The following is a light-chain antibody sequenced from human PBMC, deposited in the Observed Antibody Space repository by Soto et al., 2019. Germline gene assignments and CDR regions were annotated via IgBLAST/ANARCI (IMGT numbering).Light chain of an antibody. J-gene: IGKJ1*01. CDR2: GAS. Sequence: EIVMTQSPATLSVSPGERATLSCRASQSVSSNLAWYQQKPGQAPRLLIYGASTRATGIPARFSGSGSGTEXTLTISSLQSEDFAVYYCQQYNNWPGTFGQGTKVEIK. CDR3: QQYNNWPGT. V-gene: IGKV3-15*01. CDR1: QSVSSN.